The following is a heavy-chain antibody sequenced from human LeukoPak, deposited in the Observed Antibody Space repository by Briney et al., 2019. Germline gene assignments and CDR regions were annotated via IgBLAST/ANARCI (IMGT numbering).Heavy chain of an antibody. V-gene: IGHV5-51*01. CDR1: GYSFTTYW. D-gene: IGHD3-10*01. CDR3: ARQRGASGTVNGFDP. CDR2: IYPDDSDT. Sequence: GESLKISCETSGYSFTTYWIGRVRQRPGTGLEGVGAIYPDDSDTRYSPSFQGQVAISADRSIRTAYLKWNSLKASDTGMYYCARQRGASGTVNGFDPWGQGTLVTVSS. J-gene: IGHJ5*02.